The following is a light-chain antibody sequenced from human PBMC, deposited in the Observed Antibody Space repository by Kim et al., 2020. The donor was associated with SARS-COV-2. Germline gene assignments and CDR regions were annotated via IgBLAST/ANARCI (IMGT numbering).Light chain of an antibody. J-gene: IGKJ2*01. CDR1: QSVSSSY. CDR2: GAS. V-gene: IGKV3-20*01. CDR3: QQYGSSPYT. Sequence: EIVLTQSPGTLSLSPGERATLSCRASQSVSSSYLAWYQQKPGQAPRLLIYGASSRATGIPDRFSGSGSGTDFTLTISRLEPEDFAVYYSQQYGSSPYTFGQDTKLEI.